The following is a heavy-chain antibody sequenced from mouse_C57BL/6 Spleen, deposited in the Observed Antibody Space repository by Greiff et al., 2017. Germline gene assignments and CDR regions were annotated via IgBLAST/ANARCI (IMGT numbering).Heavy chain of an antibody. V-gene: IGHV1-69*01. CDR3: ARDYGSSHFDY. Sequence: QVQLQQPGAELVMPGASVKLSCKASGYTFTSYWMHWVKQRPGQGLEWIGEIDPSDSYTNYNQKFKGKSTLTVDKSSSTAYMQLSSLTSEDSAVYYCARDYGSSHFDYWGQGTTLTVSS. CDR2: IDPSDSYT. D-gene: IGHD1-1*01. CDR1: GYTFTSYW. J-gene: IGHJ2*01.